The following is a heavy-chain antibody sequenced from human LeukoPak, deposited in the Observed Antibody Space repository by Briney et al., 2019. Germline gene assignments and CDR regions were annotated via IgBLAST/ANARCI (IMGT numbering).Heavy chain of an antibody. Sequence: PSETLSLTCTVSGGSISGHYWSWIRQPPGKRLEWIGYIHNSGSTNYNPSLKSRVTTSVDTSKNQFYLKWTSVTAADTAVYYCAGADGGGGSFDYWGLGTLVTVSS. J-gene: IGHJ4*02. CDR2: IHNSGST. CDR3: AGADGGGGSFDY. V-gene: IGHV4-59*11. D-gene: IGHD2-15*01. CDR1: GGSISGHY.